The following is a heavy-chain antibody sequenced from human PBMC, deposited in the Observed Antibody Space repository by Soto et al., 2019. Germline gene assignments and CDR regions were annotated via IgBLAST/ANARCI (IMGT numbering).Heavy chain of an antibody. CDR3: AKQDYYDSSGKGAYY. D-gene: IGHD3-22*01. CDR1: GFTFSSYA. J-gene: IGHJ4*02. CDR2: ISGSGGST. V-gene: IGHV3-23*01. Sequence: GGSLRLSCAASGFTFSSYAMSWVRQAPGKGLEWVSAISGSGGSTYYADSVKGRFTISRDISKNTLYLQMISLRAEDTAVYYCAKQDYYDSSGKGAYYWGQGTLVTVSS.